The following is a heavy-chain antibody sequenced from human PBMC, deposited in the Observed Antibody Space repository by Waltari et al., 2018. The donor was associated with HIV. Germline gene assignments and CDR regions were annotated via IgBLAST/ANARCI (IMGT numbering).Heavy chain of an antibody. Sequence: EVQLLESGGGLVQQGGSLRLSCVGSDFTFSDYGMSWVRRAPGKGLEWVAGITGSTDDTYYADSVKGRFTISRDNSNNMLYLQMKGVRVEDTAVYYCARPRVYYDSSGYWYYWGQGALVTVSS. V-gene: IGHV3-23*01. D-gene: IGHD3-22*01. CDR1: DFTFSDYG. CDR2: ITGSTDDT. J-gene: IGHJ4*02. CDR3: ARPRVYYDSSGYWYY.